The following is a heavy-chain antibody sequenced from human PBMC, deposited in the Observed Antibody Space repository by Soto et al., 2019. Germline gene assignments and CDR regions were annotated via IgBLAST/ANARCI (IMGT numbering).Heavy chain of an antibody. V-gene: IGHV4-31*03. CDR3: ARRLDYRGENYFNWFDP. Sequence: SETLSLTCTVSGGSISVGGVWWGWIRQRPGKGLEWIGHIDHSGTAYYNPSLRSRFTVSIDTSKNQFSLSVNSVTAADTAVYHCARRLDYRGENYFNWFDPWGQGARVTVSS. CDR1: GGSISVGGVW. D-gene: IGHD3-16*01. CDR2: IDHSGTA. J-gene: IGHJ5*02.